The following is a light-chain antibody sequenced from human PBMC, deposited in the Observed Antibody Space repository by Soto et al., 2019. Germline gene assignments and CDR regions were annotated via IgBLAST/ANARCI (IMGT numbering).Light chain of an antibody. CDR3: QQFSSYPLT. J-gene: IGKJ4*01. Sequence: AIRMTQSPSSLSASTGDRVTITSRASQGISSYLAWYQQKPGKAPKLLIYAASTLQSGVPSRFSGSGSGTDFTLTISRLEPEDFAVYYCQQFSSYPLTFGGGTKVDI. CDR2: AAS. CDR1: QGISSY. V-gene: IGKV1-8*01.